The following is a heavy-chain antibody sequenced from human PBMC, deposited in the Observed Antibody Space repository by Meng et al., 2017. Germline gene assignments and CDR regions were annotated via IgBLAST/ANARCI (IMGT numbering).Heavy chain of an antibody. V-gene: IGHV4-4*07. CDR2: IYTIGST. CDR3: ARGGGSSWSHYNDY. CDR1: GGSISSYY. Sequence: QVTLQWSGPGLVKPSETRSLTCTGSGGSISSYYWSWIRQPAGKGLEWIGRIYTIGSTNYNPSLKSRVTMSVDTSKNQFSLKLSSVTAADTAVYYCARGGGSSWSHYNDYWGQGTLVTVSS. J-gene: IGHJ4*02. D-gene: IGHD6-13*01.